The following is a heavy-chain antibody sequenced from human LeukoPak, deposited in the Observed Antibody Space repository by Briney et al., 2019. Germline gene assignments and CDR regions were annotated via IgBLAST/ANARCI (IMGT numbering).Heavy chain of an antibody. V-gene: IGHV1-18*01. CDR2: VSAYNHNT. Sequence: ASVKVSCKASGYTFTSYGFSWVRQAPGEGLEWMGWVSAYNHNTNYAQKFQGRITMTADTSTSTAYMELRSLRSDDTAVYYCARATVRYSGYEEFDYWGQGTLVTASS. CDR1: GYTFTSYG. D-gene: IGHD5-12*01. J-gene: IGHJ4*02. CDR3: ARATVRYSGYEEFDY.